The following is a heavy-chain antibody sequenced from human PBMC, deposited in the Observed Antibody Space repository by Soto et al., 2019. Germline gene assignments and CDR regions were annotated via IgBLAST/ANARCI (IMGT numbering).Heavy chain of an antibody. V-gene: IGHV6-1*01. J-gene: IGHJ5*02. D-gene: IGHD1-1*01. CDR1: GDSVSSNSAT. CDR3: GRAHLGTDRYVLEPFDP. Sequence: RSQTLSLTCAISGDSVSSNSATWNWIRQSPSRGLEWLGRTYYRSKWYSDYAPSVKSRIAINPDTSKNQFSLHLNSVVPEDTAVYYCGRAHLGTDRYVLEPFDPCGQRTLVTVSS. CDR2: TYYRSKWYS.